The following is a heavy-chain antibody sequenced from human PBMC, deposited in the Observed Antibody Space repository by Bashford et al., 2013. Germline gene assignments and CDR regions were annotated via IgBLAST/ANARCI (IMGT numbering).Heavy chain of an antibody. CDR1: GFTLSPYS. Sequence: SLRLSCVASGFTLSPYSMQWVRQAPGKGLEWVAVISKDGSAKAYSDSVKGRFTISREISQNTLYLQMNNLRAEDTGVYFCARDQSRIAAYDAFDIWGQGTMVTVSS. V-gene: IGHV3-30*04. CDR3: ARDQSRIAAYDAFDI. D-gene: IGHD6-13*01. CDR2: ISKDGSAK. J-gene: IGHJ3*02.